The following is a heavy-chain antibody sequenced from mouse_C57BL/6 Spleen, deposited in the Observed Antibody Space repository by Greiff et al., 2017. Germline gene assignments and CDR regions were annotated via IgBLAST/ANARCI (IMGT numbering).Heavy chain of an antibody. CDR1: GYTFTSYW. V-gene: IGHV1-55*01. Sequence: VQLQQPGAELVKPGASVKMSCKASGYTFTSYWITWVKPRPGQGLEWIGDLYPGSGSTNYNEKFKSKATLTVDTSSSTAYMQLSSLTSEDAAVYYCAREDLITTVVATRDCDVWGTGTTVTVSS. J-gene: IGHJ1*03. CDR2: LYPGSGST. CDR3: AREDLITTVVATRDCDV. D-gene: IGHD1-1*01.